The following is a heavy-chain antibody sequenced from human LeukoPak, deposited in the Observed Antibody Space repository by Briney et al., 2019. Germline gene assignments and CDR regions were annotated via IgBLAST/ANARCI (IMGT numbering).Heavy chain of an antibody. CDR2: INHSGST. D-gene: IGHD3-22*01. CDR3: AREGEGYYDSSGRKTFDAFDI. J-gene: IGHJ3*02. V-gene: IGHV4-34*01. Sequence: SETLSLTCAVYGGSFSGYYWSWIRQPPGKGLEWIGEINHSGSTNYNPSLKSRVTISVDTSKNQFSLKLSSVTAADTAVYYCAREGEGYYDSSGRKTFDAFDIWGQGTMVTVSS. CDR1: GGSFSGYY.